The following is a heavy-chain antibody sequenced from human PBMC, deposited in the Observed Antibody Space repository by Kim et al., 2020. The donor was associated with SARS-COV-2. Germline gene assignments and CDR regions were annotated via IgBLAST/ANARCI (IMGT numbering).Heavy chain of an antibody. CDR1: GYSISSGYY. CDR2: IYHSGST. Sequence: SETLSLTCTVSGYSISSGYYWGWIRQPPGKGLEWIGSIYHSGSTYYNPSLKSRVTISVDTSKNQFSLKLSSVTAADTAVYYCARFLLGCSSTSCYEFSGAFDIWGQGTMVTVSS. D-gene: IGHD2-2*01. V-gene: IGHV4-38-2*02. CDR3: ARFLLGCSSTSCYEFSGAFDI. J-gene: IGHJ3*02.